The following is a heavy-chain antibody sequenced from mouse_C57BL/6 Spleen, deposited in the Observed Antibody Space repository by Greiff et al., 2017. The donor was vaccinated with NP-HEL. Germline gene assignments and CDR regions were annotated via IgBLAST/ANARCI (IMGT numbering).Heavy chain of an antibody. D-gene: IGHD2-5*01. CDR3: AKRGYSNYVYWCFDV. J-gene: IGHJ1*03. V-gene: IGHV1-54*01. CDR1: GYAFTNYL. CDR2: INPGSGGT. Sequence: QVQLQQSGAELVRPGTSVKVSCKASGYAFTNYLIEWVKQRPGQGLEWIGVINPGSGGTNYNEKFKGKATLTADKSSSTAYMQLSSLTSEDSAVYFCAKRGYSNYVYWCFDVWGTGTTVTVSS.